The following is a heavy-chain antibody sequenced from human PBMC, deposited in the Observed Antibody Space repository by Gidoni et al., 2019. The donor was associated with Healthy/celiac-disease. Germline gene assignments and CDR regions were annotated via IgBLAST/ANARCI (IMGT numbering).Heavy chain of an antibody. CDR1: GGAISSYY. Sequence: QVQLQESGPGLVKPSETRSLTGTVTGGAISSYYWSWLRQPAVKGLEWIGRLYTSGSTNYNPSLKSRVPMSVDTSKNQFSLKLSSVTAADTAVYYCARALRGYSSSWYWFDPWGQGTLVTVSS. CDR2: LYTSGST. D-gene: IGHD6-13*01. J-gene: IGHJ5*02. CDR3: ARALRGYSSSWYWFDP. V-gene: IGHV4-4*07.